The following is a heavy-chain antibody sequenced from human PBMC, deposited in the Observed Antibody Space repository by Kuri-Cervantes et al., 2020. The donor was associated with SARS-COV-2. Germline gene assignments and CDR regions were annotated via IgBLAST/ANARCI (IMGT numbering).Heavy chain of an antibody. J-gene: IGHJ3*02. CDR1: GGSISSGGYS. V-gene: IGHV4-31*11. CDR3: ARARITMIVVDAFDI. D-gene: IGHD3-22*01. CDR2: IYYSGST. Sequence: LRLSCAVSGGSISSGGYSWSWIRQHPGKGLEWIGYIYYSGSTYYNPSLKSRVTISVDTSKNQFSLKLSSVTAADTAVYYCARARITMIVVDAFDIWGQGTMVTFSS.